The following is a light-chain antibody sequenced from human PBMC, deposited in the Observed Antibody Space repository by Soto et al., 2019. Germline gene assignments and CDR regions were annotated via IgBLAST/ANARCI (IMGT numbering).Light chain of an antibody. Sequence: EIVLTQSPGILSLSPGKRATLSCRASQSLSNNYLAWYQRKPGQAPRLLIHGASTRATGIPDRFIGSGSGTDFTLTISRLEPEDFAVYYCQQYGRSPLTFGGGTTVEFE. CDR1: QSLSNNY. CDR3: QQYGRSPLT. J-gene: IGKJ4*01. V-gene: IGKV3-20*01. CDR2: GAS.